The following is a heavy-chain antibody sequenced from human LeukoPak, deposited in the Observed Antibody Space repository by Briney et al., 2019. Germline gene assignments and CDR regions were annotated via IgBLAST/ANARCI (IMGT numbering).Heavy chain of an antibody. D-gene: IGHD7-27*01. J-gene: IGHJ4*02. V-gene: IGHV3-21*01. Sequence: PGGSLRLSCAASGFTFSSYSMNWVRQAPGKGLEWVSSISSSSSYIYYADSVKGRFTISRDNAKNSLYLQMNSPRAEDTAVYYCARDSPNEAGDLDYWGQGTLVTVSS. CDR1: GFTFSSYS. CDR3: ARDSPNEAGDLDY. CDR2: ISSSSSYI.